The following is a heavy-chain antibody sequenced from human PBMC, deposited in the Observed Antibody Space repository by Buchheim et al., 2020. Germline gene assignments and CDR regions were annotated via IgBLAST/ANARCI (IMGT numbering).Heavy chain of an antibody. CDR3: ARSQCGGTKCLRFQY. J-gene: IGHJ4*02. Sequence: DVQLLESGGDLVHQGGSLRLSCAASGFSVNDFAMSWVRQAPGKGLEWVSCIVGTGDSTNYADSVRGRFTTSRDISKNTTTLYLQMANLRAEDTAIYFCARSQCGGTKCLRFQYWGQGTL. D-gene: IGHD3-16*01. CDR2: IVGTGDST. V-gene: IGHV3-23*01. CDR1: GFSVNDFA.